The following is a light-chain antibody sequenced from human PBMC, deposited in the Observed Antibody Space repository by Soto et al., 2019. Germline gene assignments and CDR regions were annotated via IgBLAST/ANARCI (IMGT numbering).Light chain of an antibody. J-gene: IGLJ2*01. CDR3: SSYAGSNNPVI. V-gene: IGLV2-8*01. CDR1: SSDVGGYNY. CDR2: EVS. Sequence: QSVLTQPPSASGSPGQSVTISCTGTSSDVGGYNYVSWYQQHPGKAPKFLIFEVSRRPSGVPDRFSGSKSGNTASLTVSGLQADDGAGYFFSSYAGSNNPVIFGGGTKPTV.